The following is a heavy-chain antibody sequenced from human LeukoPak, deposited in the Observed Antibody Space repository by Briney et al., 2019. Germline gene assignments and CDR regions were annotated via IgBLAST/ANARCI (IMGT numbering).Heavy chain of an antibody. CDR1: GFTFDDYA. J-gene: IGHJ3*02. Sequence: GGSLRLSCAASGFTFDDYAMHWVRQAPGKGLEWVSGISWNSGSIGYADSVKGRFTISRDNAKNSLYLQMNSLRAEDTALYYYAKAHIVGATGGAFDIWGQGTMVTVSS. CDR2: ISWNSGSI. V-gene: IGHV3-9*01. CDR3: AKAHIVGATGGAFDI. D-gene: IGHD1-26*01.